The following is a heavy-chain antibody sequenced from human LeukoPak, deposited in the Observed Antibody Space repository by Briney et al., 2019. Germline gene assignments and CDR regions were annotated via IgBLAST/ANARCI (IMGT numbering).Heavy chain of an antibody. Sequence: PGGSLRLSCAASGFTFSSYSVNWVRQAPGKGLEWVSSISSSSTYIYYADSVKGRFTISRDNTKNSLYLQMYSLRAEDTAVYYCARDVSSSLNYWGQRTLVTVSS. CDR3: ARDVSSSLNY. D-gene: IGHD6-13*01. CDR2: ISSSSTYI. CDR1: GFTFSSYS. J-gene: IGHJ4*02. V-gene: IGHV3-21*01.